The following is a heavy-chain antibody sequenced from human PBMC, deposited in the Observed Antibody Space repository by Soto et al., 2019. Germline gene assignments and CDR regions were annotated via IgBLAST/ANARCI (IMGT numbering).Heavy chain of an antibody. D-gene: IGHD5-12*01. J-gene: IGHJ4*02. CDR3: ARHSGYDYVFDY. V-gene: IGHV1-2*02. CDR1: GYTFTAYY. CDR2: INPNSGGT. Sequence: ASVKVSCKASGYTFTAYYIHCVRQAPGQGLEWMGWINPNSGGTHYAQKFQGRVTMTRDTSTSTAYMELSSLTSDDTAVYYCARHSGYDYVFDYWGQGTLVNVSS.